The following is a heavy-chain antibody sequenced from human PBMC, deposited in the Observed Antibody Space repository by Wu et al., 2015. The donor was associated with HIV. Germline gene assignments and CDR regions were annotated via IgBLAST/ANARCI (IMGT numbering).Heavy chain of an antibody. Sequence: QVQLQESGPGLVKPSETLYLTCAVSGYSIKNGYYWGWIRQSPGKGLEWIGSIYHSGINYTNPSLKSRVTISIDTSKNQFSLTLRSVIATDTAVYYCARLDDYGDYWREGWFDPWGREPWSPSPQ. CDR3: ARLDDYGDYWREGWFDP. CDR1: GYSIKNGYY. CDR2: IYHSGIN. J-gene: IGHJ5*02. D-gene: IGHD4-17*01. V-gene: IGHV4-38-2*01.